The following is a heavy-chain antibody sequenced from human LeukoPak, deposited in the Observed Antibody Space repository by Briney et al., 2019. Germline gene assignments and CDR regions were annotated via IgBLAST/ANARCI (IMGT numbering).Heavy chain of an antibody. J-gene: IGHJ4*02. Sequence: GGSLRLSCAASGFTVSINYMSWVRQAPGKGLEWVSVIYSGGSTYYADSVKGRFTISRDNSKNTLYLQMNSLRAEDTAVYYCARQASPGSYFDYWGQGTLVTVSS. D-gene: IGHD2-2*01. CDR3: ARQASPGSYFDY. CDR2: IYSGGST. CDR1: GFTVSINY. V-gene: IGHV3-66*04.